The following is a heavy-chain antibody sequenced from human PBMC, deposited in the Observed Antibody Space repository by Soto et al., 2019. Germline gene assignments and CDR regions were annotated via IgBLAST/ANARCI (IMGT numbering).Heavy chain of an antibody. CDR2: ISAYNGNT. Sequence: ASVKVSCKASGYTFTSYGISWVRQAPGQGLEWMGWISAYNGNTNYAQKLRGRVTMTTDTSTSTAYMELRSLRSDDTAVYYCARNYDFWSGYMLNWFDPWGQGTLVTVSS. CDR3: ARNYDFWSGYMLNWFDP. CDR1: GYTFTSYG. D-gene: IGHD3-3*01. J-gene: IGHJ5*02. V-gene: IGHV1-18*01.